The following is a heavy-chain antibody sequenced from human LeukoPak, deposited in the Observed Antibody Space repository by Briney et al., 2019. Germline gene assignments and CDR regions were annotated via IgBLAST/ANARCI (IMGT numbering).Heavy chain of an antibody. D-gene: IGHD3-22*01. Sequence: PSETPALTCAVSGYSISSGYYWGCGQQPPWELREWIGSIYHSETAYYNPSLKGRVTISIDTSKNQFSLKLSCVTAADTAVYYCAREFYDSSGYTDYWGQGTLVSVSS. CDR1: GYSISSGYY. CDR2: IYHSETA. V-gene: IGHV4-38-2*02. J-gene: IGHJ4*02. CDR3: AREFYDSSGYTDY.